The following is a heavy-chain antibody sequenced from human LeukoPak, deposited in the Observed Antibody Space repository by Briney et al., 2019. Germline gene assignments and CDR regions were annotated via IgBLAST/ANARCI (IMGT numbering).Heavy chain of an antibody. CDR3: ARARGGSNWLLAY. D-gene: IGHD6-13*01. J-gene: IGHJ4*02. CDR2: VFYNGAT. CDR1: GGSISSSIYY. V-gene: IGHV4-39*07. Sequence: PSETLSLTCIVSGGSISSSIYYWAWVRQPPGKGLEWIGTVFYNGATQYSPSLRSRVTISIDTSTNQFSLKLTSVTAADTALYYCARARGGSNWLLAYWGQGALVTVSS.